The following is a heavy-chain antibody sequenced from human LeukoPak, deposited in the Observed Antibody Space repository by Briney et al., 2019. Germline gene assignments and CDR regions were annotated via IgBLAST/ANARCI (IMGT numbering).Heavy chain of an antibody. CDR2: INPNSGGA. D-gene: IGHD5-18*01. V-gene: IGHV1-2*02. CDR1: GYTFTGYY. Sequence: GASVKVSCKASGYTFTGYYMHWVRQAPGQGLEWMGWINPNSGGADYAQKFQGGVTMTRDTSISTAYMVLSRLRSDDTAVYYCARDSSGRGYSYGFFDYWGQGTLVTVSS. J-gene: IGHJ4*02. CDR3: ARDSSGRGYSYGFFDY.